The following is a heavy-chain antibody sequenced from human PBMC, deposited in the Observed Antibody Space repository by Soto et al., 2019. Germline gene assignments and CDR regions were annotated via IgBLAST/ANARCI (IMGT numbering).Heavy chain of an antibody. D-gene: IGHD1-7*01. Sequence: SETLSLTCTVSGGSISSGDYYWSWIRQPPGKGLEWIGYIYYSGSTYYNPSLKSRVTISVDTSKNQFSLKLSSVTAADTAVYYCARGDNWNYVNWFDPWGQGTLVTVSS. CDR2: IYYSGST. V-gene: IGHV4-30-4*01. CDR3: ARGDNWNYVNWFDP. CDR1: GGSISSGDYY. J-gene: IGHJ5*02.